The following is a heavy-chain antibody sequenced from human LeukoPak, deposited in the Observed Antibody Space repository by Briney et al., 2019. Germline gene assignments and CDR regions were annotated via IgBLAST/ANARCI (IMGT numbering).Heavy chain of an antibody. CDR2: ISGSGGST. Sequence: PGGSLRLSCAASGFIFSNYAMSWVRQAPGKGLEWVSAISGSGGSTYYADSVQGRFTISRDNSKSTLCLQMNSLRAEDTAVYYCAKQLGYCSDGSCYFPYWGQGTLVTVSS. V-gene: IGHV3-23*01. D-gene: IGHD2-15*01. J-gene: IGHJ4*02. CDR3: AKQLGYCSDGSCYFPY. CDR1: GFIFSNYA.